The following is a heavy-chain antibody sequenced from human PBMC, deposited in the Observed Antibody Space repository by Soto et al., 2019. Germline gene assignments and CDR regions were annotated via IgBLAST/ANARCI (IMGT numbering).Heavy chain of an antibody. D-gene: IGHD3-3*01. Sequence: ASVKVSCKASGYTFTGYYMHWVRQAPGQGLEWMGWINPNSGGTNYAQKFQGWVTMTRDTSISTAYMELSRLRSDDTAVYYCARGAYYDFWSGYYCPYYYGMDVWGQGTTVTVS. V-gene: IGHV1-2*04. CDR1: GYTFTGYY. J-gene: IGHJ6*02. CDR2: INPNSGGT. CDR3: ARGAYYDFWSGYYCPYYYGMDV.